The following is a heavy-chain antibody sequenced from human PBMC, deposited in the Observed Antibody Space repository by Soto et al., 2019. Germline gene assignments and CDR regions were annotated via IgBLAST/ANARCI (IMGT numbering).Heavy chain of an antibody. J-gene: IGHJ6*02. Sequence: QVQLVQSGAEVKKPGASVKVSCKASGYTFTSYAMHWVRQAPGQRLEWMXWINAGNGNTKYSQKFQGRVTITRDTSASTAYMELSSXXXXXTAVYYCAXXXXXXXXXXXXXYYYYGMDVWGQGTTVTVSS. V-gene: IGHV1-3*01. CDR2: INAGNGNT. CDR1: GYTFTSYA. CDR3: AXXXXXXXXXXXXXYYYYGMDV.